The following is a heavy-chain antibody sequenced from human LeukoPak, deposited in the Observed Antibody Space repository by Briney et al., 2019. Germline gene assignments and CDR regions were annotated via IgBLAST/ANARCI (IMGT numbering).Heavy chain of an antibody. CDR1: GYTFTSYD. CDR2: ITPNSGNT. J-gene: IGHJ5*02. Sequence: ASVKVSCKASGYTFTSYDINWVRQASGQGLEWMGWITPNSGNTGYAQKFQGRVTITRNTSISTAYMELSSLRSEDTAVYYCARALPRSSSSGFDPWGQGTLVTVSS. D-gene: IGHD6-13*01. CDR3: ARALPRSSSSGFDP. V-gene: IGHV1-8*03.